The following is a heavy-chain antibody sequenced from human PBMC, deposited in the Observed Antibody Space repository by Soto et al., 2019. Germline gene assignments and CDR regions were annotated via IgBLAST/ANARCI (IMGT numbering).Heavy chain of an antibody. CDR1: GYTFTSYD. J-gene: IGHJ5*02. V-gene: IGHV1-8*01. D-gene: IGHD3-10*01. CDR3: ARSAYYYGSGSYNRFDP. Sequence: ASVKVSCKASGYTFTSYDINWVRQATGQGLEWMGWMNPNSGNTGYAQKFQGRVTMTRNTSTSTAYMELSSPRSEDTAVYYCARSAYYYGSGSYNRFDPWGQGTLVTVSS. CDR2: MNPNSGNT.